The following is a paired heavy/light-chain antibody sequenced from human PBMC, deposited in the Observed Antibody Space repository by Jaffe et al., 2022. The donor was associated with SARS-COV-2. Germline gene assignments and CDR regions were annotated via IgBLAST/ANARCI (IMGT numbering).Light chain of an antibody. V-gene: IGKV1-39*01. Sequence: DIQMTQSPSSLSASVGDRVTITCRASRSVTNNLNWYQQKPGKAPNLLIYAASSLQTGVPPRFSGGGFGTDFTLTISSLQPEDFATYYCQQSYSAPVTFGPGTKVHIK. CDR1: RSVTNN. CDR3: QQSYSAPVT. J-gene: IGKJ3*01. CDR2: AAS.
Heavy chain of an antibody. J-gene: IGHJ4*02. Sequence: QVRLQESGPGLVKPSGTLSLTCAFSGASLSSTDWLTWVRQPPGKGLEWIGEVYHSGSTNYNPSLKSRVTISVDKSKNQISLKMNSLTAADTAVYYCARGNSSRWYVPDFWGQGILVTVSS. D-gene: IGHD6-13*01. CDR2: VYHSGST. V-gene: IGHV4-4*02. CDR3: ARGNSSRWYVPDF. CDR1: GASLSSTDW.